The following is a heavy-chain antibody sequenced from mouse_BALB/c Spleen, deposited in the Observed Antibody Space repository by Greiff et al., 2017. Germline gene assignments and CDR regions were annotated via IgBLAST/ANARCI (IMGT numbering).Heavy chain of an antibody. CDR1: GYSITSDYA. J-gene: IGHJ4*01. CDR3: ASLGWGYPYYYAMDY. Sequence: EVKLVESGPGLVKPSQSLSLTCTVTGYSITSDYAWNWIRQFPGNKLEWMGYISYSGSTSYNPSLKSRISITRDTSKNQFFLQLNSVTTEDTATYYCASLGWGYPYYYAMDYWGQGTSVTVSS. D-gene: IGHD2-14*01. CDR2: ISYSGST. V-gene: IGHV3-2*02.